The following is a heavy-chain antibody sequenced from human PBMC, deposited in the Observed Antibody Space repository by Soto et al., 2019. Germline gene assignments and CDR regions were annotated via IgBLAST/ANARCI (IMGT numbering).Heavy chain of an antibody. D-gene: IGHD3-10*01. V-gene: IGHV3-23*01. J-gene: IGHJ3*02. CDR3: AKDSGLLWFGEFTDAFDI. CDR2: ISGSGGST. CDR1: GFTFSSYA. Sequence: EVQLLESGGGLVQPGGSLRLSCAASGFTFSSYAMSWVRQAPGKGLEWVSAISGSGGSTYYADSVKGRFTISRDNSKNTLYLQMNSLGAEDTAVYYCAKDSGLLWFGEFTDAFDIWGQGTMVTVSS.